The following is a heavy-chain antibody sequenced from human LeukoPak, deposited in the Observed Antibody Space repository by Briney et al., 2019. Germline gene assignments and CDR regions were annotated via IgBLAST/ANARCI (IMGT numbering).Heavy chain of an antibody. CDR1: GYSFSSYW. V-gene: IGHV5-51*01. J-gene: IGHJ4*02. CDR3: ARHRPYSSGWRHFDH. Sequence: GESLKISCKGSGYSFSSYWIGWVRQMPGKGLEWMGIIYPGDSDTRYSPSFQGQVTISADKSISTAYLQWSSLKASDTAMYYCARHRPYSSGWRHFDHWGQGTLVTVSS. D-gene: IGHD6-19*01. CDR2: IYPGDSDT.